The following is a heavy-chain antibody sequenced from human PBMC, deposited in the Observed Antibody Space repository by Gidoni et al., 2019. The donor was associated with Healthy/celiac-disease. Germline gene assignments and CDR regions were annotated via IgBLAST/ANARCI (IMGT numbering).Heavy chain of an antibody. D-gene: IGHD4-4*01. Sequence: EVQLVESGGGLVQSGGSLSIFCAASGFTFSSYWMSWVRQAPGKGLEWVANIKQDGSEKYYVDSVKGRFTISRDNAKNSLYLQMNSLRAEDTAVYYCARDSPNYRIDYWGQGTLVTVSS. CDR3: ARDSPNYRIDY. J-gene: IGHJ4*02. V-gene: IGHV3-7*01. CDR2: IKQDGSEK. CDR1: GFTFSSYW.